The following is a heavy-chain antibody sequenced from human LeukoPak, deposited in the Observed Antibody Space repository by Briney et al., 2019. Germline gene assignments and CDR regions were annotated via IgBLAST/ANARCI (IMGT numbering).Heavy chain of an antibody. V-gene: IGHV3-11*04. CDR3: QGTEGATTSDAFDV. J-gene: IGHJ3*01. CDR1: GFTVSDYY. D-gene: IGHD1-26*01. CDR2: ISKSDSPI. Sequence: GGSLRLSCAASGFTVSDYYMNWIRQAPGKGLEWVSHISKSDSPIYYADSVKGRFTISRDNAKNSLYLQMDSLRAEDTAVYYCQGTEGATTSDAFDVWGQGTMVTVSS.